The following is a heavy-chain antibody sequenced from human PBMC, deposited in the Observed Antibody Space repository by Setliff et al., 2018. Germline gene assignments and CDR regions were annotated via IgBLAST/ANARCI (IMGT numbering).Heavy chain of an antibody. CDR1: GFTFSTFW. V-gene: IGHV3-7*03. CDR3: AKDSSGWPHSLISYFQH. J-gene: IGHJ1*01. CDR2: IKQDGSDT. D-gene: IGHD6-19*01. Sequence: GGSLRLSCAASGFTFSTFWMSWVRQAPGKGREWVANIKQDGSDTYYVDSVKGRFTIYRDNSKNTLYLQRNSLRAEDTAVYYCAKDSSGWPHSLISYFQHWGQGTLVTVSS.